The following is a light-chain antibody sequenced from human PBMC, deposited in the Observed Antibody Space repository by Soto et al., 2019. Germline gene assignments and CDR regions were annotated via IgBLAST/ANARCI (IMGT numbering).Light chain of an antibody. CDR2: RAS. V-gene: IGKV3-15*01. CDR1: QSVSDT. CDR3: QQYNSWPIT. J-gene: IGKJ5*01. Sequence: TPSPATLYGSPWERVTLSCRASQSVSDTLAWYQQKPGQGPRLLVYRASTRTLGIPARFSGSESGTEFTLTISSLQSEDFAVYYCQQYNSWPITFGQGTRLEIK.